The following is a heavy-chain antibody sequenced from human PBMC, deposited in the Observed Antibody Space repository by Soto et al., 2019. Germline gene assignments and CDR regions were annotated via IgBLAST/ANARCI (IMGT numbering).Heavy chain of an antibody. V-gene: IGHV3-23*01. J-gene: IGHJ4*02. CDR3: AKDRRAGGNSAFYFDF. D-gene: IGHD3-16*01. CDR2: ISATGGGS. CDR1: GFKFSNYA. Sequence: PGGSLRLSCAASGFKFSNYAMSWVRQAPGKGLDWVSLISATGGGSYYADSVKGRFTISRDNSHNTLYLQVHSLTAEDTAVYYCAKDRRAGGNSAFYFDFWGQGAQVTVS.